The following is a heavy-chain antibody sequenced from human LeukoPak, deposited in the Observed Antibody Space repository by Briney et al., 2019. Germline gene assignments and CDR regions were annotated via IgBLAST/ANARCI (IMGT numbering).Heavy chain of an antibody. J-gene: IGHJ4*02. D-gene: IGHD3-22*01. V-gene: IGHV4-31*03. Sequence: SQTLSLTCTVSGGSISSGGYYWSWIRQHPGKGLEWIGYIYYSGSTYYNPSLKSRVTISVDTSKNQFSLKLSSVTAADTAVYYCARGETYDSSGYIDYWGQGTLVTVSS. CDR2: IYYSGST. CDR3: ARGETYDSSGYIDY. CDR1: GGSISSGGYY.